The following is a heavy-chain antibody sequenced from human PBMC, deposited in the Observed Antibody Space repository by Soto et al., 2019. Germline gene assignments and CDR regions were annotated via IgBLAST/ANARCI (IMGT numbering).Heavy chain of an antibody. J-gene: IGHJ4*02. V-gene: IGHV3-30-3*01. CDR3: ARGGRLRHFDY. Sequence: QVQLVESGGGVVQPGRSLRLYCAASGFTFSSYALHWVRQAPGKGLEWVAVISYDGSNKYYADSVKGRFTISRDNSKNTLYLQMNSLRAEDTAVYYCARGGRLRHFDYWGQGTLVTVSS. CDR2: ISYDGSNK. D-gene: IGHD5-12*01. CDR1: GFTFSSYA.